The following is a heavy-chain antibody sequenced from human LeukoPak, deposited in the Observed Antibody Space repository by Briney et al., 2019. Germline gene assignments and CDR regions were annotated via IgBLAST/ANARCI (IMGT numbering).Heavy chain of an antibody. CDR2: IIPIFGTA. CDR1: GGTFSSYA. V-gene: IGHV1-69*05. J-gene: IGHJ1*01. CDR3: ARDPIGVGYFQH. D-gene: IGHD2-8*01. Sequence: GASVKVSCKASGGTFSSYAISWLRQAPGQGLEWMGRIIPIFGTANYAQKFQGRVTITTDESTSTAYMELSSLRSEDTAVYYCARDPIGVGYFQHWGQGTLVTVSS.